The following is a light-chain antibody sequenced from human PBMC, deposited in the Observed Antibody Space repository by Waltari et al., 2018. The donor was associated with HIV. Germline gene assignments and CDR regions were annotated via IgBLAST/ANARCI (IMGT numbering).Light chain of an antibody. J-gene: IGLJ2*01. Sequence: SYELTQPSSVSVSPGQTARITCSGDKLPEKYARWFKQRPGQAPVLLIYKDTERPSWISERFSGSSSGTTVTLTITGAQVEDEADYYCYSTSDDNVVFGGGTKLMVL. CDR2: KDT. V-gene: IGLV3-27*01. CDR3: YSTSDDNVV. CDR1: KLPEKY.